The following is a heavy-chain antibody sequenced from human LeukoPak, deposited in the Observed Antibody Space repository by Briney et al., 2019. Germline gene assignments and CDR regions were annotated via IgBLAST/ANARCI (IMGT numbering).Heavy chain of an antibody. V-gene: IGHV3-11*06. J-gene: IGHJ4*02. Sequence: GGSLRLSCAASGFTFSDYYMSWIRQAPGKGLEWVSYISSSSSYIYYADSVKGRFTISRDNAKNSLYLQMNSLRAEDTAVYYSARANSSGWYDYWGQGTLVTVSS. CDR1: GFTFSDYY. CDR3: ARANSSGWYDY. CDR2: ISSSSSYI. D-gene: IGHD6-19*01.